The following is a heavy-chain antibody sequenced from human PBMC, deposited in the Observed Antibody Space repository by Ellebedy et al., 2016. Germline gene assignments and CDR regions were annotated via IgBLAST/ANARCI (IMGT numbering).Heavy chain of an antibody. CDR1: GGSISSDGYY. D-gene: IGHD6-13*01. Sequence: SETLSLTCTVSGGSISSDGYYWSWIRQHPGKGLEWIGSIYYSGSTYYNPSLKSRVTISVDTSKNQFSLKLSSVTAADTAVYYCARSRGAAAGIKGAPRDLDYWGQGTLVTVSS. V-gene: IGHV4-31*03. CDR2: IYYSGST. J-gene: IGHJ4*02. CDR3: ARSRGAAAGIKGAPRDLDY.